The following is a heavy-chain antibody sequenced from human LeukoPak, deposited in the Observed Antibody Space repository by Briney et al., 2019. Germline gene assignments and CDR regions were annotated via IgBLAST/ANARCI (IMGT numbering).Heavy chain of an antibody. V-gene: IGHV7-4-1*02. CDR2: INANTGNP. CDR1: GYTFTSYG. CDR3: ARDSATIQFDY. D-gene: IGHD1-1*01. J-gene: IGHJ4*02. Sequence: ASVKVSCKASGYTFTSYGISWVRQAPGQGLEWMGWINANTGNPTYAQGFTGRFVFSLGTSVSTAYLQISSPKAEDTAVYYCARDSATIQFDYWGQGTLVTVSS.